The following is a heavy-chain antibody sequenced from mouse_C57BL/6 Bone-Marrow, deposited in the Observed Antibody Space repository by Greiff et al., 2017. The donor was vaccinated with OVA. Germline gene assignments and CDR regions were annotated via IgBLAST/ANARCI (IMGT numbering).Heavy chain of an antibody. CDR2: IDPSDSET. D-gene: IGHD2-1*01. Sequence: QVQLKQPGAELVRPGSSVKLSCKASGYTFTSYWMHWVKQRPIQGLEWIGNIDPSDSETHYNQKFKDKATLTVDKSSSTAYMQLSSLTSEDSAVYYCARSGGNYEGDYWGQGTSVTVSS. J-gene: IGHJ4*01. V-gene: IGHV1-52*01. CDR1: GYTFTSYW. CDR3: ARSGGNYEGDY.